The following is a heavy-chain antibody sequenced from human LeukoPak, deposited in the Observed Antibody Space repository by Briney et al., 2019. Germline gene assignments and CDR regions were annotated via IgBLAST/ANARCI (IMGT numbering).Heavy chain of an antibody. V-gene: IGHV4-34*01. D-gene: IGHD4-17*01. J-gene: IGHJ4*02. CDR2: INHSGST. Sequence: SETLSLTCAVYGGSFSGYYWSWIRQPPGKGLEWIGEINHSGSTNYNPSLKSRVTISVDTSKNQFSLKLSSVTAADTAVYYCAGSRASYGAKYYFDYWGQGTLVTVSS. CDR3: AGSRASYGAKYYFDY. CDR1: GGSFSGYY.